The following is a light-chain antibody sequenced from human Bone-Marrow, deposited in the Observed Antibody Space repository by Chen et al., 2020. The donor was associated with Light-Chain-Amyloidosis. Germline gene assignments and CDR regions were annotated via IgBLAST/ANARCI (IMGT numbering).Light chain of an antibody. Sequence: SFELTQPPAGGLSPGLRARITCSGDALPTKYDDWYQQKQGQAPVLVIHRDTERPSGISERFSGSSTGTTATLTISRVQAEDEADYHCRSADSSGTYEVIFGGGTKLTVL. V-gene: IGLV3-25*03. CDR3: RSADSSGTYEVI. CDR2: RDT. J-gene: IGLJ2*01. CDR1: ALPTKY.